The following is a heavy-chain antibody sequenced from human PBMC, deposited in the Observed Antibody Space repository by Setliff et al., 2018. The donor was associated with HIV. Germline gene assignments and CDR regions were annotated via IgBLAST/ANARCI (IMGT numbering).Heavy chain of an antibody. V-gene: IGHV1-69*05. CDR1: GYTFSSYA. D-gene: IGHD3-3*01. CDR2: IIPIFGTA. J-gene: IGHJ6*03. Sequence: GASVKVSCKASGYTFSSYAISWVRQAPGQGLEWMGGIIPIFGTANYAQKFQGRVTITRDKSASTAYMELSSLRFEDTAVYYCARGRGAYDFWTSDNYYMGVWGNGTTVTVSS. CDR3: ARGRGAYDFWTSDNYYMGV.